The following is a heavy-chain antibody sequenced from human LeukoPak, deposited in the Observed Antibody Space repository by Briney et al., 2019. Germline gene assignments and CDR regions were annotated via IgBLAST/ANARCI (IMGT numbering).Heavy chain of an antibody. Sequence: SETLSLTCAVYGGSFNTYYWSWIRQHPGKGLEWIGYIYYSGSSYYNPSLRSRVTISVDTSKNHFSLKLSSVTAADTAVYYCARNRDGYNSFDYWGQGTLVTVSS. CDR1: GGSFNTYY. D-gene: IGHD5-24*01. CDR3: ARNRDGYNSFDY. V-gene: IGHV4-59*06. CDR2: IYYSGSS. J-gene: IGHJ4*02.